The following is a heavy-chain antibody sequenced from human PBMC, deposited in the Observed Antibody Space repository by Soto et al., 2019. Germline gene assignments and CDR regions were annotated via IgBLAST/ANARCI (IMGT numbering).Heavy chain of an antibody. CDR3: ARDGCTSITCYGGRMNAFDI. D-gene: IGHD2-2*01. CDR2: TYYRSKWYY. CDR1: GDSVSTSTGA. Sequence: QVHLQQSGPGLVKSSQTLSLTCAISGDSVSTSTGAWNWIRQSPSRGLEWLARTYYRSKWYYDYALSVKSRTIINADTSKNQLSLQLNSVTPEDTAVYYCARDGCTSITCYGGRMNAFDIWGQGTVVTVSS. J-gene: IGHJ3*02. V-gene: IGHV6-1*01.